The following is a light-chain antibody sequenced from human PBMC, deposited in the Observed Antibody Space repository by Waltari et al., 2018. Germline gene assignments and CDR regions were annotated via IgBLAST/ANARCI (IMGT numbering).Light chain of an antibody. Sequence: DIVMTQSPDSLAVSLGERATINCQSSQSVLYSSNNKNYLAWYQQKPGQPPKLLIYWASTRESGVPDRFSGSGSGTDFTLTISSLQAEDVAVYYCQQYYSTPGVTFGPGTKVDIK. V-gene: IGKV4-1*01. CDR1: QSVLYSSNNKNY. CDR2: WAS. J-gene: IGKJ3*01. CDR3: QQYYSTPGVT.